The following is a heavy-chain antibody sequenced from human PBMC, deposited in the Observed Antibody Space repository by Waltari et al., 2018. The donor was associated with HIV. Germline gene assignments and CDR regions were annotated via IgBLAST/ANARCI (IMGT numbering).Heavy chain of an antibody. CDR2: ISSSSSTI. CDR3: ASNPTGIVGAPIWYFDY. Sequence: EVQLVESGGGLVQPGGSLRLSCAASGFTFSSYSMNWVRQAPGKGLEWVSYISSSSSTIYYADSVKGRFTISRDNAKNSLYLQMNSLRAEDTAVYYCASNPTGIVGAPIWYFDYWGQGTLVTVSS. D-gene: IGHD1-26*01. V-gene: IGHV3-48*01. J-gene: IGHJ4*02. CDR1: GFTFSSYS.